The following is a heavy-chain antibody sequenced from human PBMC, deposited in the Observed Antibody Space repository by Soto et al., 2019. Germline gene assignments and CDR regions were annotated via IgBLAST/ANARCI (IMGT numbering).Heavy chain of an antibody. D-gene: IGHD3-10*01. V-gene: IGHV1-3*01. Sequence: ASVKVSCKASGYTFTSPAMHWLRQAPGQRLEWMGWTNAGNGNTKYSQKFKVRVTITRDTSASTAYMELSSLRSEDTAVYYCARDLAEPPWRIAMGRGVTGRNWFDPWGQGTLVTVSS. CDR1: GYTFTSPA. CDR2: TNAGNGNT. J-gene: IGHJ5*02. CDR3: ARDLAEPPWRIAMGRGVTGRNWFDP.